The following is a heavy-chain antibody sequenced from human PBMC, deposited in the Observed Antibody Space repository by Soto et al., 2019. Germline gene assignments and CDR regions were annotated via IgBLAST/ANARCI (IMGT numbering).Heavy chain of an antibody. J-gene: IGHJ5*01. CDR1: GYTLTELS. CDR2: FDPEDGQT. V-gene: IGHV1-24*01. CDR3: AVGRSGVTPIQNWFDS. Sequence: QVQLVQSGAEVKKPGASVKVSCKVFGYTLTELSMHWVRQAPGKGLEWMGTFDPEDGQTMDRQKFQGRVTMTEDTSTDTAYLELSGLRSDDTAEYYCAVGRSGVTPIQNWFDSWGQGTLVIVSS. D-gene: IGHD5-18*01.